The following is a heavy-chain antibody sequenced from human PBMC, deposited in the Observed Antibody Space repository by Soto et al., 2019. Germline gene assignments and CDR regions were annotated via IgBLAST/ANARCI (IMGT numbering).Heavy chain of an antibody. CDR3: ATIPRRGYSYGIDY. Sequence: QVQLQESGPGLVKPSQTLSLTCSVSGGSISSGTSYWTWIRQHPGEGLEGIGHIYFTGATSSNPSRRSRLTMSLDTSKNQFALKLTSVTAAYTATYYCATIPRRGYSYGIDYWGQGTLVTVSS. CDR1: GGSISSGTSY. J-gene: IGHJ4*02. D-gene: IGHD2-21*02. V-gene: IGHV4-31*03. CDR2: IYFTGAT.